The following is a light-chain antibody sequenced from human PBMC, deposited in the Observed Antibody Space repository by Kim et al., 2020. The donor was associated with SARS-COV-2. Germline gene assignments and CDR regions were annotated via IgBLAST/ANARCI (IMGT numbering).Light chain of an antibody. CDR3: QQYGSSPLYT. CDR2: GAS. V-gene: IGKV3-20*01. CDR1: QSVSSSY. Sequence: PGERATLSCRASQSVSSSYLAWYQQKPGQAPRLLIYGASSRATGIPDRFSGSGSGTDFTLTISRLEPEDFAVYYCQQYGSSPLYTFGQGTKLEI. J-gene: IGKJ2*01.